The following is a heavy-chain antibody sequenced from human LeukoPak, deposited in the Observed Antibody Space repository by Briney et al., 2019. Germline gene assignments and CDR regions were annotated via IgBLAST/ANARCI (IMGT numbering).Heavy chain of an antibody. CDR2: IYTSGST. Sequence: SVTLSLTCTVSRGSLSSYYWSWIRQPPGKGLEWIGYIYTSGSTNYNPSLTSRVTISVDTSKKQFSLKLSSVAAADTAVYYCARDSLTPYNWNYERAFDIWGQGTMVTVSS. D-gene: IGHD1-7*01. CDR1: RGSLSSYY. CDR3: ARDSLTPYNWNYERAFDI. V-gene: IGHV4-59*01. J-gene: IGHJ3*02.